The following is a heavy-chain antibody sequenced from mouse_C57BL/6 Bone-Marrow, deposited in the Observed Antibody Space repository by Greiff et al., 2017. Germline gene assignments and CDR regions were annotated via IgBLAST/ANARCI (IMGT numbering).Heavy chain of an antibody. D-gene: IGHD1-3*01. CDR2: IDPSDSYT. Sequence: VQLQQPGAELVRPGTSVKLSCKASGYTFTSYWMHWVKQRPGQGLEWIGVIDPSDSYTNYNQKFKGKATLTVDTSSSTAYMQLSSLTSEDSAVYYCAREVDNYPDYWGQGTTLTVSA. CDR1: GYTFTSYW. V-gene: IGHV1-59*01. J-gene: IGHJ2*01. CDR3: AREVDNYPDY.